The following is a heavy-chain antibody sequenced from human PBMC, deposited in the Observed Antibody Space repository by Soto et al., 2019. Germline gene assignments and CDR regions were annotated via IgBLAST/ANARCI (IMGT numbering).Heavy chain of an antibody. D-gene: IGHD4-17*01. V-gene: IGHV3-23*01. CDR2: ISGSGGRT. Sequence: EVQLLESGGNLIQPGGSLRLSCTASGFTFSNYAMSWVRQAPGEGLEWVSGISGSGGRTYYADSVKGRFTISRDNSKNALFVQMNSLRAEDAALYYCANEPNGEYRGAFDIWGRGAMVPVSS. J-gene: IGHJ3*02. CDR1: GFTFSNYA. CDR3: ANEPNGEYRGAFDI.